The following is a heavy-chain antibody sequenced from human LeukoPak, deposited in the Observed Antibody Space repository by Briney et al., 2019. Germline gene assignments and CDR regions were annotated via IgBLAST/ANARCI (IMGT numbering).Heavy chain of an antibody. J-gene: IGHJ5*02. Sequence: ASVKVSCKASGYTFSIYGITWVRQAPGQGLEWMGWISAYTGNSNYAQKFQDRVTMTTDTSTSTAYMELRSLRSDDTAVYYCARDWTCEVAATQYNWFDPWGQGTLVTVSS. CDR1: GYTFSIYG. V-gene: IGHV1-18*01. CDR2: ISAYTGNS. D-gene: IGHD2-15*01. CDR3: ARDWTCEVAATQYNWFDP.